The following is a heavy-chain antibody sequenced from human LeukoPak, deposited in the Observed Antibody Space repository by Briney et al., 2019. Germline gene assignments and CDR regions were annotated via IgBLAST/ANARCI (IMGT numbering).Heavy chain of an antibody. Sequence: GGSLRLSCATSGFTFSSYGMSWVRQAPGKGLEWVSTISGRRDSTSYADSVKGRFTISRDNSKNTLYLQMNSLRAEDTAVYYCAKDPNFYYCMDVWGKGTTVTISS. CDR1: GFTFSSYG. V-gene: IGHV3-23*01. CDR2: ISGRRDST. CDR3: AKDPNFYYCMDV. J-gene: IGHJ6*03.